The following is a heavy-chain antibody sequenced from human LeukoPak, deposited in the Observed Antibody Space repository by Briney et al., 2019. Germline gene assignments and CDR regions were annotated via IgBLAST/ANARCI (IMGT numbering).Heavy chain of an antibody. Sequence: PSETLSLTCTVSGGSVSSDTYYWSWIRQPPGKGLEYSGYLYYSGGTNYNPSLQSRVTISRDTSKNQFSLELSSVTAADTAMYYCARQRAHVLDIWGQGTMVTVSS. D-gene: IGHD3-10*02. J-gene: IGHJ3*02. CDR3: ARQRAHVLDI. CDR1: GGSVSSDTYY. CDR2: LYYSGGT. V-gene: IGHV4-61*01.